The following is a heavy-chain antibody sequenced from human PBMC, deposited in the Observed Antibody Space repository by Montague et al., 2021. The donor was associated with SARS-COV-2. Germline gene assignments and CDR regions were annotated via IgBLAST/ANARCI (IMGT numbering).Heavy chain of an antibody. CDR2: IYYSGST. D-gene: IGHD3-9*01. J-gene: IGHJ4*02. Sequence: SETLSLTCTVSGGSISSSSYYWGCIRQPPGKGLEWVGSIYYSGSTYYNPSLKSRITISVDTSKNQFSLKLSSVTAADTSVYYCGRARAGRYFDWYKLDAQVKPYYFDYWGQGTLVTVSS. CDR3: GRARAGRYFDWYKLDAQVKPYYFDY. CDR1: GGSISSSSYY. V-gene: IGHV4-39*01.